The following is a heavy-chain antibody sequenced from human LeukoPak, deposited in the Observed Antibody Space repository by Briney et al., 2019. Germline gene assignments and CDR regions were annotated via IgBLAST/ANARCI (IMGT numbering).Heavy chain of an antibody. CDR3: ARLGFSNSGSYLAPSDY. Sequence: SETLSLTCTVSGGSISSYCWSWIRQPPGKGLEWVGYIYYSGGTNYNPSLKSRVTISVDTSKNQSSLKLSSVTAADPAVYYCARLGFSNSGSYLAPSDYWGQGTLVTVSS. CDR2: IYYSGGT. V-gene: IGHV4-59*08. CDR1: GGSISSYC. J-gene: IGHJ4*02. D-gene: IGHD1-26*01.